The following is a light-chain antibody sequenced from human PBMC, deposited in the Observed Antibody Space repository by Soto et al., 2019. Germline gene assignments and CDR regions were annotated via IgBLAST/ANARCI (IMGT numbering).Light chain of an antibody. Sequence: QSVLTQPPSVSGSLGQSISISCTEDSSDLTYNSVSWYQHHPHKAPKLIIYDVSYRPSGVSTRFSGSQSAGSASLTISGLQAEDEADYYCSSSTPTRGLVFGSGTKVTVL. CDR3: SSSTPTRGLV. CDR1: SSDLTYNS. CDR2: DVS. J-gene: IGLJ1*01. V-gene: IGLV2-14*01.